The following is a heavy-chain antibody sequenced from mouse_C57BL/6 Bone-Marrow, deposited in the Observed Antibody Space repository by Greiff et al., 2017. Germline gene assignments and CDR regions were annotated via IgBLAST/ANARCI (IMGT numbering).Heavy chain of an antibody. CDR2: INPNYGTT. D-gene: IGHD1-1*01. CDR1: GYSFTDYN. J-gene: IGHJ4*01. CDR3: ARGTTVVATGAMDY. V-gene: IGHV1-39*01. Sequence: EVKLQESGPELVKPGASVKISCKASGYSFTDYNMNWVKQSNGKSLEWIGVINPNYGTTSYNQKFKGKATFTVDQSSSTAYMQLNSLTSEDSAVYYCARGTTVVATGAMDYWGQGTSVTVSS.